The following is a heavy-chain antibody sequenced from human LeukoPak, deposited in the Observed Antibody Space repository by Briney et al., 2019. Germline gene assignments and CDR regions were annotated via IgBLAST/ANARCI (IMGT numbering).Heavy chain of an antibody. J-gene: IGHJ3*02. Sequence: GGSLRLSCEASGLTFDIYSMSWVRQAPGKGLEWVSSITGSGENTYYADSVKGRFTISRDNSKNTLYLQMNSLRSEDTALYYCAKDFIGIKPDSFDIWGQGTLVTVSS. CDR2: ITGSGENT. CDR1: GLTFDIYS. V-gene: IGHV3-23*01. D-gene: IGHD3-22*01. CDR3: AKDFIGIKPDSFDI.